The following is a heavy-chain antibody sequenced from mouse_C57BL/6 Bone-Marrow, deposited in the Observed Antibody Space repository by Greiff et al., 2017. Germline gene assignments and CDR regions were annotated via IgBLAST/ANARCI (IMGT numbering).Heavy chain of an antibody. CDR1: LFSLPSYG. CDR3: ASHHDRNSYAIDC. J-gene: IGHJ4*01. D-gene: IGHD2-1*01. V-gene: IGHV2-2*01. CDR2: IWSGGST. Sequence: QVQLQQSGPGLFQPSQTPPNKRKAPLFSLPSYGVHLVPPSPGKGLEWLGVIWSGGSTDYNAAFISRLSISQDNSKSQVFFKMNSLQADDTYIYYCASHHDRNSYAIDCWGQGWSAIVSS.